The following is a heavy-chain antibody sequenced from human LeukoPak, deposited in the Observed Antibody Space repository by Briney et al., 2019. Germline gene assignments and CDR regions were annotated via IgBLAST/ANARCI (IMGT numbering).Heavy chain of an antibody. CDR1: GFTFGDYA. V-gene: IGHV3-49*04. CDR2: IRSKAYGGTT. Sequence: PGRSLRLSCPASGFTFGDYAMSWVRKAPGKGLEWVGFIRSKAYGGTTEYAASVKGRFTISRDDSKSIAYLQMNSLKTEDTAVYYCTRGLDTAMAYYYYYMDVWGRGTTVTVSS. D-gene: IGHD5-18*01. J-gene: IGHJ6*03. CDR3: TRGLDTAMAYYYYYMDV.